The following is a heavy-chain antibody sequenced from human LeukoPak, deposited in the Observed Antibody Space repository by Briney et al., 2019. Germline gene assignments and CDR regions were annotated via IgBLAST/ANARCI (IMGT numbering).Heavy chain of an antibody. J-gene: IGHJ4*02. V-gene: IGHV3-23*01. Sequence: GGSLRLSCAASGFTFSSYAMSWVRQAPGKGLEWVSAISGSGGSTYYADSAKGRFTISRDNSKNTLYLQMNSPRAEDTAVYYCARGAPTMTTVTTPLDYWGQGTLVTVSS. D-gene: IGHD4-11*01. CDR2: ISGSGGST. CDR3: ARGAPTMTTVTTPLDY. CDR1: GFTFSSYA.